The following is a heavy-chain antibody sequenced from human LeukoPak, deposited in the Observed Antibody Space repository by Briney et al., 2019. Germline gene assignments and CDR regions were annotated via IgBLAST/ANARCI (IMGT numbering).Heavy chain of an antibody. CDR3: ARDYYDSSGYFDAFDI. D-gene: IGHD3-22*01. Sequence: SETLSLTCTVSGGSINSYYWSWIRQPPGKGLEWIGYIYYSGSTNYNPSLKSRVTISVDTSKNQFSLKLSSVTAADTAVYYCARDYYDSSGYFDAFDIWGQGTMVTVSS. CDR1: GGSINSYY. J-gene: IGHJ3*02. V-gene: IGHV4-59*01. CDR2: IYYSGST.